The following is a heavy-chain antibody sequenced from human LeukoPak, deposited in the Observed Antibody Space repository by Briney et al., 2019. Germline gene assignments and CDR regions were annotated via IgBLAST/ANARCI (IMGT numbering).Heavy chain of an antibody. Sequence: ASVKVSCKASGYIFTNYVLHWVRQAPGQGLEWMGWINTNTGNPTYAQGFTGRFVFSLDTSVSTAYLQISSLKADDTAMYYCARGDYDTRGYQTRWGQGTLVTVSS. V-gene: IGHV7-4-1*02. CDR2: INTNTGNP. CDR1: GYIFTNYV. D-gene: IGHD3-22*01. J-gene: IGHJ4*02. CDR3: ARGDYDTRGYQTR.